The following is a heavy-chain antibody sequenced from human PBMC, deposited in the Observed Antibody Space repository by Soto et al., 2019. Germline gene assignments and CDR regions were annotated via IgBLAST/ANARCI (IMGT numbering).Heavy chain of an antibody. V-gene: IGHV1-69*13. Sequence: SVKVSCKASGGTFSSYAISWVRQAPGQGLEWMGGIIPIFGTANYAQKFQGRVTITADESTSTAYMELSSLRSEDTAVYYCERDPLANPPQTGYYYCMDVWGHGNTVSVFS. CDR1: GGTFSSYA. J-gene: IGHJ6*02. D-gene: IGHD1-26*01. CDR3: ERDPLANPPQTGYYYCMDV. CDR2: IIPIFGTA.